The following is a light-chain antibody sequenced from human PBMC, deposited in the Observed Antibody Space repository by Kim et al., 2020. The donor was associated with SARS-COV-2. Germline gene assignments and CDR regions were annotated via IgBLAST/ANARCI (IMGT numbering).Light chain of an antibody. J-gene: IGLJ3*02. CDR2: YDS. Sequence: SYELTQPPSVSVATGKTARITCGGNNIGSKSVHWYQQKPGQAPVLVIYYDSDRPSGIPERFSGSNYGNTATLTISRVEAGDEADYYCQVWDSSSDHRVFGGGTQLTVL. CDR3: QVWDSSSDHRV. V-gene: IGLV3-21*04. CDR1: NIGSKS.